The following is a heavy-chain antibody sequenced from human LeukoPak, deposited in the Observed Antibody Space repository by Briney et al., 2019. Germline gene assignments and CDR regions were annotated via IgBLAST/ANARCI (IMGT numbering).Heavy chain of an antibody. V-gene: IGHV3-30*02. CDR3: AKEMYYYDSSGAFDY. CDR1: GFTFSSYG. Sequence: HPGGSLRLSCAASGFTFSSYGMHWVRQAPGKGLEWVAFIRYDGSNKYYADSVKGRFTISRDNSKNTLYLQMNSLRAEDTAVYYCAKEMYYYDSSGAFDYWGQGTLVTVSS. J-gene: IGHJ4*02. CDR2: IRYDGSNK. D-gene: IGHD3-22*01.